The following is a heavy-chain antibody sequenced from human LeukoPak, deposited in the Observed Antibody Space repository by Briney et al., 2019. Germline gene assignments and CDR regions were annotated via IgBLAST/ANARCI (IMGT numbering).Heavy chain of an antibody. J-gene: IGHJ4*02. Sequence: GGSPRLSCPVSGFTFSSYAMSWVRQAPGRGLEWVSVISTSGESAYYADSVKGRFTISRDNSKNTLYLQMNSLRAEDTAVYYCAKDRGSGYHYFDYWGQGILVTVSS. CDR3: AKDRGSGYHYFDY. CDR1: GFTFSSYA. CDR2: ISTSGESA. V-gene: IGHV3-23*01. D-gene: IGHD3-22*01.